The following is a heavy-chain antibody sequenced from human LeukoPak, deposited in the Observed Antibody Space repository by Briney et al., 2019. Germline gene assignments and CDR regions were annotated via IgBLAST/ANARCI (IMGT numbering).Heavy chain of an antibody. J-gene: IGHJ4*02. D-gene: IGHD3-22*01. CDR3: ARVGYDSSGYYYSYY. V-gene: IGHV1-18*01. Sequence: ASVKVSCKASGYTFTSYGISWVRQAPGQGLEWMGWISAYNGNTNYAQKFQGRVTMTRDTSISTAYMELSRLRSDDTAVYYCARVGYDSSGYYYSYYWGQGTLVTVSS. CDR1: GYTFTSYG. CDR2: ISAYNGNT.